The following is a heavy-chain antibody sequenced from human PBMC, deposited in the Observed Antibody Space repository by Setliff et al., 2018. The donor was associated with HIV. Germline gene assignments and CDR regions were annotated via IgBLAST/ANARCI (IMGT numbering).Heavy chain of an antibody. D-gene: IGHD6-19*01. V-gene: IGHV4-31*03. J-gene: IGHJ4*02. CDR1: GGSISSGNYY. CDR3: ARDREFADSSGWYYFDY. Sequence: SETLSLTCTVSGGSISSGNYYWSWIRQHPGKGLEWIGYIYYSGSTYYNPSLKSRVTMSVDTSKNQFSLKLNSVTAADTAVYYCARDREFADSSGWYYFDYWGQGTLVTVSS. CDR2: IYYSGST.